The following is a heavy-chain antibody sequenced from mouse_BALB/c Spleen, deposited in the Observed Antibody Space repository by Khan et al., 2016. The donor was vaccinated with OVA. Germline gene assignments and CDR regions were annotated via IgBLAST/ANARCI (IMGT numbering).Heavy chain of an antibody. V-gene: IGHV2-9*02. CDR3: ARLEDI. CDR1: GFSLTSYG. J-gene: IGHJ2*01. CDR2: IWAGGST. Sequence: QVQLKQSGPGLVAPSQSLSITCTVSGFSLTSYGVHWVRQPPGKGLEWLGVIWAGGSTNYNSALMSRLSISKDNSKSQVFLKMNSLLTDDTAMYYCARLEDIWGQGTTLTVSS. D-gene: IGHD1-3*01.